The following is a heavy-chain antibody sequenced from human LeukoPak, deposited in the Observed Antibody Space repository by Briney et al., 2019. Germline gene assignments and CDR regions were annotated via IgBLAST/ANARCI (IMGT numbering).Heavy chain of an antibody. D-gene: IGHD6-13*01. J-gene: IGHJ4*02. V-gene: IGHV3-72*01. CDR3: ARNKGYSSTWTPFDY. CDR1: GFTFSSYW. CDR2: TRDKANSYTT. Sequence: GGSLRLSCAASGFTFSSYWMSWVRQAPGKGLEWVGRTRDKANSYTTEYAASVKGRFTISRDDSKNSVYLQMNSLKTEDTAVYYCARNKGYSSTWTPFDYWGQGTLVTVSS.